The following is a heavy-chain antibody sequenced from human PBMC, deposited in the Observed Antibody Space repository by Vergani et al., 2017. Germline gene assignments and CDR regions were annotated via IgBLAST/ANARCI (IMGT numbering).Heavy chain of an antibody. J-gene: IGHJ3*01. D-gene: IGHD4/OR15-4a*01. Sequence: EVQLVESGGGLVQPGGSLRLSCAASGFTFSSYEMNWVRQAPGKGLEWVSYISSSGSTIYYADPVKGRFTISRDNAKNSLYLQMNSLRAEDTAVYYCARDKNGARIIRDAFDVWGQGTMVTVSS. CDR2: ISSSGSTI. CDR1: GFTFSSYE. V-gene: IGHV3-48*03. CDR3: ARDKNGARIIRDAFDV.